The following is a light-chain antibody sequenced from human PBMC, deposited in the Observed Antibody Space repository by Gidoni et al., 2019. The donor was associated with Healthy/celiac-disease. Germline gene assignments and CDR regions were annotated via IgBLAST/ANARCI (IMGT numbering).Light chain of an antibody. CDR3: QQYDNLPIT. J-gene: IGKJ5*01. CDR1: QDISNY. CDR2: DAS. V-gene: IGKV1-33*01. Sequence: DIQMTQSPSSLSASVGDRVTITCQASQDISNYLNWYQQKTGKAPKLLIYDASKLETGVPSRFSGSGSGTDFTCTISSLQPEDIATYDWQQYDNLPITFGQGTRLEIK.